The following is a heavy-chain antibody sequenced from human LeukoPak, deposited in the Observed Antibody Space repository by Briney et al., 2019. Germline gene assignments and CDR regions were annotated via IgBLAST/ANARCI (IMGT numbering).Heavy chain of an antibody. CDR1: GGSFSGYY. Sequence: PSETLSLTCAVYGGSFSGYYWSWIRQPPGKGLEWIGEINHSGSTNYNPSLKSRVTISVDTSKNQFSLKLSSVTAADTAAYYCARRSLGDYWGQGTLVTVSS. V-gene: IGHV4-34*01. CDR3: ARRSLGDY. CDR2: INHSGST. J-gene: IGHJ4*02. D-gene: IGHD3-16*01.